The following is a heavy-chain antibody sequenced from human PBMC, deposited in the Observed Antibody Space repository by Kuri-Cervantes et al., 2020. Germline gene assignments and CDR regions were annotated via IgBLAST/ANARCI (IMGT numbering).Heavy chain of an antibody. CDR1: GGSFSGYY. Sequence: SETLSLTCAVYGGSFSGYYWSWIRQPPGKGLEWIGEINHSGSTNYNPSLKSRVTISVDTSKNQFSLKLSSVTAADTAVYYCAKNGINGRYCSSTSCRYYFDYWGQGTLVTVSS. V-gene: IGHV4-34*01. D-gene: IGHD2-2*01. CDR2: INHSGST. J-gene: IGHJ4*02. CDR3: AKNGINGRYCSSTSCRYYFDY.